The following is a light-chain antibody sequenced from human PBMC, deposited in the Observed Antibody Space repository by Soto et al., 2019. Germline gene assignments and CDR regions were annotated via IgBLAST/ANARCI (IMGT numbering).Light chain of an antibody. CDR1: QSVGSRW. CDR2: GGS. V-gene: IGKV3-20*01. CDR3: QKYYSSRT. Sequence: EIVLTQSPGTVSLSPGERATLSCRASQSVGSRWLAWYQQKPGQAPRVFIYGGSNRATGIPDRFSGSGSGTDFTLTISRMEPEDFAVYYCQKYYSSRTFGQGTKVEMK. J-gene: IGKJ1*01.